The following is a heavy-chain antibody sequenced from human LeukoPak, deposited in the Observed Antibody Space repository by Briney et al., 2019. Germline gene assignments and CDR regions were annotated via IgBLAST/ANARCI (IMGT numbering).Heavy chain of an antibody. CDR2: INPNSGGT. J-gene: IGHJ3*02. Sequence: ASVKVSCKASGYTFTRYYMHWVRQAPGQGLEWMGWINPNSGGTNYAQKFQGRVTMTRDTSISTAYMELSRLRSDDTAVYYCARANSLNSRFRLAFDIWGQGTMVTVSS. CDR3: ARANSLNSRFRLAFDI. V-gene: IGHV1-2*02. D-gene: IGHD4-23*01. CDR1: GYTFTRYY.